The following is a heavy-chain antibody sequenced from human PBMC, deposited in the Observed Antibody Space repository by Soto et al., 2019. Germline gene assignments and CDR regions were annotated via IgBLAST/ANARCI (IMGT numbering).Heavy chain of an antibody. CDR2: MNPNSGNT. CDR3: ARGSPPSIITIFGVALRCNWFDP. CDR1: GYTFTSYD. V-gene: IGHV1-8*02. J-gene: IGHJ5*02. D-gene: IGHD3-3*01. Sequence: ASVKVSCKASGYTFTSYDINWVRQATGQGLEWMGWMNPNSGNTGYAQKLQGRVTMTRNTSISTAYMELSSLRSEDTAVYYCARGSPPSIITIFGVALRCNWFDPWGQGTLVTVSS.